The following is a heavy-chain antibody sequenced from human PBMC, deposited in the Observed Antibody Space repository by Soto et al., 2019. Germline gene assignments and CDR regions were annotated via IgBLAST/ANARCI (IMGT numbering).Heavy chain of an antibody. CDR3: ARGGGVGVAGSAAFDM. V-gene: IGHV1-2*02. D-gene: IGHD3-3*01. CDR2: INPATGAA. CDR1: GYPVTAYY. J-gene: IGHJ3*02. Sequence: QLHLVQSGAVVKKPGASVTVSCSASGYPVTAYYMHWVRQAPGRGLEWMGGINPATGAAKYTQTFQGRVTMTRDTSKSIVSMELSGLTSEATAVFYCARGGGVGVAGSAAFDMWGQGTLVTVSS.